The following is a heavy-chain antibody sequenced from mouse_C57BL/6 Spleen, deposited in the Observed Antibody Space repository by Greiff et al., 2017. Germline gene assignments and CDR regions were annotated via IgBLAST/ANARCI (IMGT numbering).Heavy chain of an antibody. D-gene: IGHD3-1*01. J-gene: IGHJ2*01. CDR3: ARREAPDY. CDR1: GYTFTSYW. CDR2: IDPSDSYT. Sequence: QVHVKQSGAELVKPGASVKLSCKASGYTFTSYWMQWVKQRPGQGLEWIGEIDPSDSYTNYNQKFKGKATLTVDTSSSTAYMQLSSLTSEDSAVYYCARREAPDYWGQGTTLTVSS. V-gene: IGHV1-50*01.